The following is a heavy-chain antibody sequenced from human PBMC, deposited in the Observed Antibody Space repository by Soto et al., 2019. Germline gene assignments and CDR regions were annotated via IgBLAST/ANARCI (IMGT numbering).Heavy chain of an antibody. CDR3: ARAPVGTGMFHP. V-gene: IGHV4-61*01. J-gene: IGHJ5*02. D-gene: IGHD2-21*02. CDR1: GGSVSGGSFY. CDR2: IYYSGRT. Sequence: QVQLQESAPGLVKPSETLSLTCTVSGGSVSGGSFYGPWIRQPPGKALEWIGYIYYSGRTNYSPPLKGRVTMSVDTAKNQVAQTVTSVSAGDTAVYYCARAPVGTGMFHPCGEGTLVTVSS.